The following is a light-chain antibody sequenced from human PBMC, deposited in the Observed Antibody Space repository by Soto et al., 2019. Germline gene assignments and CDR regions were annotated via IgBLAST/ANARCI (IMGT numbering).Light chain of an antibody. Sequence: EIGMTQSPATLSVSPGGRATLSCRASQSISSNLAWYQQKPGQAPRLLIYGASTRATGIPATFSGSGSGTEFTLTISSLQSEDFAVYYCQQYNNWPFTFGPGTKVDIK. CDR1: QSISSN. J-gene: IGKJ3*01. CDR3: QQYNNWPFT. CDR2: GAS. V-gene: IGKV3-15*01.